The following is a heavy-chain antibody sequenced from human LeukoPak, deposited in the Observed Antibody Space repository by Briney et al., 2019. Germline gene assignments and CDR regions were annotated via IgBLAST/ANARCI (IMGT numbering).Heavy chain of an antibody. CDR2: ISSSGGST. CDR3: AKGGSGSYCYGGYFDY. Sequence: GGSLRLSCAASGFTFSSYAMAWVRQAPGKGLEWVSAISSSGGSTYYADSVKGRFTISRDNSKNTLYLQMNSLRAEDTAVYYCAKGGSGSYCYGGYFDYWGQGTLVTVSS. D-gene: IGHD1-26*01. J-gene: IGHJ4*02. CDR1: GFTFSSYA. V-gene: IGHV3-23*01.